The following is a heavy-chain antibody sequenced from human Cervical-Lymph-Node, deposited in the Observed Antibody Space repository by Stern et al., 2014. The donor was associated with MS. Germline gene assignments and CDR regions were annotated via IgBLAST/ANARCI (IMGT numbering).Heavy chain of an antibody. Sequence: QLLESGPEVKNPGTSVKVSCKTSGLPFTVQWVRQARGQRLEWIGWIVDCRGATNYAQRVQGRGNTSREWSQNTAYMELSSLRSEDTAVYYCVADLVETDPPADFWGQGTLVTVSS. V-gene: IGHV1-58*01. J-gene: IGHJ4*02. D-gene: IGHD1-26*01. CDR3: VADLVETDPPADF. CDR2: IVDCRGAT. CDR1: GLPFT.